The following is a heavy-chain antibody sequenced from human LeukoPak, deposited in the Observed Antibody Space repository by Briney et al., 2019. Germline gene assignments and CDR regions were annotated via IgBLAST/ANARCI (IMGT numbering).Heavy chain of an antibody. Sequence: GGSLRLSCAASGFTFSSYAMSWVRQAPGKGLEWVAVISYDGSNKYYADSVKGRFTISRDNSKNTLYLQMNSLRAEDTAVYYCAYGSGSYYLQAVLDVWGQGTTVTVSS. CDR3: AYGSGSYYLQAVLDV. D-gene: IGHD3-10*01. CDR2: ISYDGSNK. CDR1: GFTFSSYA. J-gene: IGHJ6*02. V-gene: IGHV3-30*04.